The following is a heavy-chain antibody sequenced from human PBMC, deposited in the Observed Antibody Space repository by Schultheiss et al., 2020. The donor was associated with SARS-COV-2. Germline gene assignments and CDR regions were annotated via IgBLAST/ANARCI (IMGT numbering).Heavy chain of an antibody. Sequence: SETLSLTCTVSGGSISSGGYYWGWIRQPPGKGLEWIGSIYYSGSTYYNPSLKSRVTISVDTSKNQFSLKLSSVTAADTAVYYCARHTEGYSYGDPDPWGQGTLVTVSS. CDR3: ARHTEGYSYGDPDP. CDR2: IYYSGST. J-gene: IGHJ5*02. V-gene: IGHV4-39*01. D-gene: IGHD5-18*01. CDR1: GGSISSGGYY.